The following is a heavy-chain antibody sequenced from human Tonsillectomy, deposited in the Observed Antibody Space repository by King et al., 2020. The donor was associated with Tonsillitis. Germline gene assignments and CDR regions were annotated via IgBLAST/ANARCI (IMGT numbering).Heavy chain of an antibody. J-gene: IGHJ6*03. Sequence: QLVQSGAEVKKPGSSVKVSCKASGGTFSRYAISWVRQAPGQGLEWMGGIIPIFGTANYAQKFQGRVTITADESTSTAYMELNSLRSEDTAVYYCATFATGTGSYYYYYYMDVWGKGTTVTVSS. CDR1: GGTFSRYA. V-gene: IGHV1-69*01. CDR3: ATFATGTGSYYYYYYMDV. D-gene: IGHD1-1*01. CDR2: IIPIFGTA.